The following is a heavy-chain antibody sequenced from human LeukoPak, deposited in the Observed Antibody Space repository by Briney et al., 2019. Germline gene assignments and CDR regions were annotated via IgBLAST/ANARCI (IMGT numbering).Heavy chain of an antibody. J-gene: IGHJ4*02. CDR1: GFTFRSYA. CDR3: ARDFNYYDRAFDY. CDR2: VTRNGDTT. V-gene: IGHV3-23*01. D-gene: IGHD3-22*01. Sequence: GGSLRLSCVASGFTFRSYAMSWVRQAPGKGLEWVSAVTRNGDTTYYADSVKGRFTISRDNSKNTLYLQMNSLRAEDTAVYYCARDFNYYDRAFDYWGQGTLVTASS.